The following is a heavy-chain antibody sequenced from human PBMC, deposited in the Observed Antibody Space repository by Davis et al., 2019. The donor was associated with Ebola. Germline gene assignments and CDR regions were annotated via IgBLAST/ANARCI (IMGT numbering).Heavy chain of an antibody. J-gene: IGHJ5*02. D-gene: IGHD3-16*02. Sequence: MPSETLSLTCAVYGGSFSGYYWSWIRQPPGKGLEWIGEINHSGSTNYNPSLKSRVTISVDTSKNKFSLKLSSVTAADTAVYYCARLSAGVNNWFDPWGQGTLVTVSS. CDR3: ARLSAGVNNWFDP. CDR2: INHSGST. V-gene: IGHV4-34*01. CDR1: GGSFSGYY.